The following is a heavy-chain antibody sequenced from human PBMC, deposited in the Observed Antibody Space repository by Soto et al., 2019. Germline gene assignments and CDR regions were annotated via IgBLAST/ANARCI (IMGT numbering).Heavy chain of an antibody. CDR1: GYTFTSYG. V-gene: IGHV1-3*01. Sequence: ASVKVSCKASGYTFTSYGISWVRQAPGQRLEWMGWINAGNGNTKYSQKFQGRVTITRDTSASTAYMELSSLRSEDTAVYYCARRGPYSGSSQEFDYWGQGTLVTVSS. D-gene: IGHD1-26*01. CDR2: INAGNGNT. J-gene: IGHJ4*02. CDR3: ARRGPYSGSSQEFDY.